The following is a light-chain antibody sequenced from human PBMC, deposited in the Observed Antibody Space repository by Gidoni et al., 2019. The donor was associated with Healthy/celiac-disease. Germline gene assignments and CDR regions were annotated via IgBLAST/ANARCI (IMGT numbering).Light chain of an antibody. V-gene: IGLV1-40*01. CDR1: SSNIGAGYA. J-gene: IGLJ3*02. CDR3: QTYDDSLSWV. CDR2: DNT. Sequence: QSVPAHPPPGPGAPRQGVTISSPGSSSNIGAGYAVHWYQQLPGTAPKVVIYDNTDRPSGVPDRFSASKSGTSASLAITGLQAEDEADYYCQTYDDSLSWVFGGGTKVTVL.